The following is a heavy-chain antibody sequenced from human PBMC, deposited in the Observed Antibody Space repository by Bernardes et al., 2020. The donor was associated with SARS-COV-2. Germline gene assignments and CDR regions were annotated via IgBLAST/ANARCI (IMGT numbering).Heavy chain of an antibody. Sequence: SETLSLTCTVSGGSISTSSYYWGWIRQSPGKGLEFIGTIYYSGSTYYNPSLKSRVTISVDTSKNQFSLKLSSVTAADTALYYCARLKQPSSSSPDHVFDPWGQGTLVTVSS. CDR3: ARLKQPSSSSPDHVFDP. V-gene: IGHV4-39*01. CDR1: GGSISTSSYY. D-gene: IGHD5-18*01. CDR2: IYYSGST. J-gene: IGHJ5*02.